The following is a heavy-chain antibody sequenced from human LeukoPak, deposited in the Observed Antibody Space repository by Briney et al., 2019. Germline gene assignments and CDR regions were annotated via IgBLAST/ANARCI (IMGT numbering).Heavy chain of an antibody. V-gene: IGHV3-30*18. CDR1: GFTFSSYG. CDR2: ISYDGSNK. J-gene: IGHJ6*02. Sequence: PGGSLRLSCAASGFTFSSYGMHRVRQAPGKGLEWVAVISYDGSNKYYADSVKGRFTISRDNSKNTLYLQMNSLRAEDTAVYYCAKEYQYSSPGHYYYYGMDVWGQGTTVTVSS. CDR3: AKEYQYSSPGHYYYYGMDV. D-gene: IGHD6-6*01.